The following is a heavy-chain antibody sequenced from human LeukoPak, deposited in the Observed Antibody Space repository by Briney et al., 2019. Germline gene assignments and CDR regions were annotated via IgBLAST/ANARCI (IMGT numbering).Heavy chain of an antibody. Sequence: GSLRLSCAASGFTFSSYSMNWVRQAPGKGLEWIGEIYHSGSTNYNPSLKSRVTISVDKSNNQFSLRLSSVTAADTAVYYCVYGGNSGDWLYWGQGTLVTVSS. CDR2: IYHSGST. CDR3: VYGGNSGDWLY. CDR1: GFTFSSYSM. D-gene: IGHD4-23*01. J-gene: IGHJ4*02. V-gene: IGHV4-4*02.